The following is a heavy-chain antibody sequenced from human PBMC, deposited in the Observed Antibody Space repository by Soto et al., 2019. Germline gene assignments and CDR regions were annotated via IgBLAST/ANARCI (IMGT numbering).Heavy chain of an antibody. CDR1: GGSISSGGYY. Sequence: SETLSLTCTVSGGSISSGGYYWSWIRQHPGKGLEWIGYIYYSGSTYYNPSLKSRVTISVDTSKNQFSLKLSSVTAADTAVYYCARVTRIGYCSSTSCAGGYFDYWGQGTLVTVSS. CDR2: IYYSGST. CDR3: ARVTRIGYCSSTSCAGGYFDY. D-gene: IGHD2-2*01. V-gene: IGHV4-31*03. J-gene: IGHJ4*02.